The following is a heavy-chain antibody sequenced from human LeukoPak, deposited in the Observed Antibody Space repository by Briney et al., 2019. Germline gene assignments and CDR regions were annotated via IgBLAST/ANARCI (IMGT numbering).Heavy chain of an antibody. D-gene: IGHD1-26*01. V-gene: IGHV3-23*01. Sequence: GGSLRLSCAASGFTFSSSAMSWVRQAPGKGLEWVSAISNNGGYTYYADSVQGRFTISRDNAKNSLYLQMNSLRAEDTAVYYCARDPYRFAFDIWGQGTVVLVSS. CDR2: ISNNGGYT. J-gene: IGHJ3*02. CDR1: GFTFSSSA. CDR3: ARDPYRFAFDI.